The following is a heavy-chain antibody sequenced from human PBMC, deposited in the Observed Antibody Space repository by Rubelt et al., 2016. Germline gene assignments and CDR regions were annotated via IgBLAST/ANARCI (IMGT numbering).Heavy chain of an antibody. V-gene: IGHV4-34*01. CDR3: ARDGSGIGDAFDI. CDR2: INHRGST. CDR1: GGSFSGYY. J-gene: IGHJ3*02. Sequence: QVQLQQWGAGLLKPSETLSLTCAVYGGSFSGYYWSWIRQPPGKGLEWIGEINHRGSTHYNPSLKSRVTISVDTSKNQFSLKLSSVTAAETAGYYCARDGSGIGDAFDIWGQGTMVTVSS. D-gene: IGHD3-10*01.